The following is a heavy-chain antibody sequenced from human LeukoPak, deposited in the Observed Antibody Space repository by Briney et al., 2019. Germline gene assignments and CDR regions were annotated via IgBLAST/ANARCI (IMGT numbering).Heavy chain of an antibody. CDR1: GFTFSDFY. CDR3: ASDNRADYNYYGMEA. Sequence: PGGSLRLSCAASGFTFSDFYTRWIRQARGKGLEWVSYISSRRTDTKYADSVQGRFTITRDNTKNSLYLQMDSLRAEDTAVYYCASDNRADYNYYGMEAWGQGTTVSVSS. CDR2: ISSRRTDT. D-gene: IGHD2/OR15-2a*01. V-gene: IGHV3-11*05. J-gene: IGHJ6*02.